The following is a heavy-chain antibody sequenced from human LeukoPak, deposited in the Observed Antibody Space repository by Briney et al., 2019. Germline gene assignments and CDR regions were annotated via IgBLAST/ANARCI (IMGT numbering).Heavy chain of an antibody. J-gene: IGHJ4*02. CDR3: ARDPTYYYGSGSYDNDY. D-gene: IGHD3-10*01. CDR2: IYHSGST. Sequence: SETLSLTCIVSGYSISSGYYWGWIRQPPGKGLEWIGSIYHSGSTNYNPSLKSRATMSVDTSKNQFSLKLSSVTAADTAVYYCARDPTYYYGSGSYDNDYWGQGTLVTVSS. V-gene: IGHV4-38-2*02. CDR1: GYSISSGYY.